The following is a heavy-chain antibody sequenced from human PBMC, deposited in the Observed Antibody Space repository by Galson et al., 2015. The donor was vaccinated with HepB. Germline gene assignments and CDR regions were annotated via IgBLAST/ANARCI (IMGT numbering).Heavy chain of an antibody. J-gene: IGHJ5*02. CDR1: GFTFSSYA. D-gene: IGHD6-19*01. CDR2: ISGSGGST. CDR3: AKPPYEAVAGVVWFDP. Sequence: SLRLSCAASGFTFSSYAMSWVRQAPGKGLEWVSAISGSGGSTYYADSVKGRFTISRDNSKNTLYLQMNSLRAEDTAVYYCAKPPYEAVAGVVWFDPWGQGTLVTVSS. V-gene: IGHV3-23*01.